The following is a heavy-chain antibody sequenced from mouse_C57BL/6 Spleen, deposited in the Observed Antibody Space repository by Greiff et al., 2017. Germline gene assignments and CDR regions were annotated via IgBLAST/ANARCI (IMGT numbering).Heavy chain of an antibody. Sequence: QVQLQQSGPELVKPGASVKISCKASGYAFSSSWMNWVKQRPGKGLEWIGRIYPGDGDTNYNGKFKGKATLTADKSSSTAYMQLRSLTSEDSAVYFCARSLNAYPSYAMDYWGQGTSVTVSS. CDR1: GYAFSSSW. CDR2: IYPGDGDT. V-gene: IGHV1-82*01. CDR3: ARSLNAYPSYAMDY. J-gene: IGHJ4*01.